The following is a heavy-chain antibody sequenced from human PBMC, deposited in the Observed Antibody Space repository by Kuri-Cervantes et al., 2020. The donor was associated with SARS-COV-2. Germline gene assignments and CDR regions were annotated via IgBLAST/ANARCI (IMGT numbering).Heavy chain of an antibody. J-gene: IGHJ5*02. D-gene: IGHD3-10*01. CDR1: GYSISSGYY. CDR2: IYTSGST. Sequence: SETLSLTCTVSGYSISSGYYWSWIRQPAGKGLEWIGRIYTSGSTNYNPSLKSRVTISVDTSKNQFSLKLSSVTAADTAVYYCARGPPDLGEEWFDPWGQGTLVTVSS. V-gene: IGHV4-61*02. CDR3: ARGPPDLGEEWFDP.